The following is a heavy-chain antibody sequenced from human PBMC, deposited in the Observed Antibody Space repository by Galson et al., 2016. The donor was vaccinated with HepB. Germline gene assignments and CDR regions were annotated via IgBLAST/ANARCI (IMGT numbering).Heavy chain of an antibody. CDR2: IGHDGRNE. V-gene: IGHV3-33*01. CDR3: SRGSQDDIEVDGVLGQDY. D-gene: IGHD2-15*01. Sequence: SLRLSCAASGFIFSQYGMHWVRQAPGKGLESVAVIGHDGRNEYYADSVKGRFTISRDNSKNTLYVQMNNLRVEDTAVYYCSRGSQDDIEVDGVLGQDYWGQGTLVTVSS. J-gene: IGHJ4*02. CDR1: GFIFSQYG.